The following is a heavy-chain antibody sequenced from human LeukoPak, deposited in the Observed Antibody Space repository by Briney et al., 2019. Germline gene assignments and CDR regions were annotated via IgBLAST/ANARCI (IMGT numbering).Heavy chain of an antibody. J-gene: IGHJ5*02. CDR1: GGTFSSYA. Sequence: GSSVKVSCKASGGTFSSYAISWVRQAPGQGLEWMGGIIPIFGTANYAQKFQGRVTITADESTSTAYMELSSLRSEDTAVYYCARVRYYDILTGYQSVWFDPWGQGTLVTVSS. V-gene: IGHV1-69*01. CDR2: IIPIFGTA. D-gene: IGHD3-9*01. CDR3: ARVRYYDILTGYQSVWFDP.